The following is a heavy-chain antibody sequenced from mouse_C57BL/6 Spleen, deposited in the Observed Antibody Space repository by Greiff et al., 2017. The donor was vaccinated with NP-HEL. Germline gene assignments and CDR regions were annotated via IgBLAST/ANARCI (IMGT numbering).Heavy chain of an antibody. CDR3: ARYDGDYGYAMDY. V-gene: IGHV3-6*01. J-gene: IGHJ4*01. CDR2: ISYDGSN. CDR1: GYSITSGYY. Sequence: ESGPGLVKPSQSLSLTCSVTGYSITSGYYWNWIRQFPGNKLEWMGYISYDGSNNYNPSLKNRISITRDTSKNQFFLKLNSVTTEDTATYYCARYDGDYGYAMDYWGQGTSVTVSS. D-gene: IGHD2-3*01.